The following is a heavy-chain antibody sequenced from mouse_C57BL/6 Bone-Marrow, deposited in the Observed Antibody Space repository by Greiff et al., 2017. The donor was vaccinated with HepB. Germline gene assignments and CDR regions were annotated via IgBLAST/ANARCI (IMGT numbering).Heavy chain of an antibody. J-gene: IGHJ2*01. V-gene: IGHV5-6*01. D-gene: IGHD1-1*01. CDR1: GFTFSSYG. Sequence: EVKLVESGGDLVKPGGSLKLSCAASGFTFSSYGMSWVRQTPDKRLEWVATISSGGSYTYYPDSVKGRFTISRDNAKNTLYLQMSSLKSEDTAMYYCARQYYYGSTFDYWGQGTTLTVSS. CDR3: ARQYYYGSTFDY. CDR2: ISSGGSYT.